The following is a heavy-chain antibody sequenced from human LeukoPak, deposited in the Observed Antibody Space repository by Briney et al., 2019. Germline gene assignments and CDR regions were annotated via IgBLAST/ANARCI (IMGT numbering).Heavy chain of an antibody. CDR1: GFTFSSYA. CDR3: AKDTDSSGSYYWDY. J-gene: IGHJ4*02. CDR2: ISGSGGGT. V-gene: IGHV3-23*01. D-gene: IGHD1-26*01. Sequence: PGGSLRLSCAASGFTFSSYAMSWVRQAPGKGLEWVSAISGSGGGTYYADSVKGRFTISRDNSKNTLYLQMNSLRAEDTAVYYCAKDTDSSGSYYWDYWGQGTLVTVSS.